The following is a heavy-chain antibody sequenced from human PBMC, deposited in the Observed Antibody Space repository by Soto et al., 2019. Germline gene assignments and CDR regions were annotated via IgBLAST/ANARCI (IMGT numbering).Heavy chain of an antibody. CDR1: GGTFSSYA. V-gene: IGHV1-3*01. CDR3: ARSIVVVTAADY. CDR2: INASNGTT. D-gene: IGHD2-21*02. J-gene: IGHJ4*02. Sequence: ASVKVSCKASGGTFSSYAISWVRQAPGQRLEWMGWINASNGTTNYAQKFQGRVTITRDTSASTAYMELSSLRSEDTAVYYCARSIVVVTAADYWGQGTLVTVSS.